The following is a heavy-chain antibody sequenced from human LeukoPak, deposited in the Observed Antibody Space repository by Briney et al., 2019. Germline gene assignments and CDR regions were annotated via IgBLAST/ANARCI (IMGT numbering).Heavy chain of an antibody. CDR1: GFTFSSYS. Sequence: PGGSLRLSCAASGFTFSSYSMNWVRQAPGKGLEWVSSISSSSSYIYYADSVKGRFTISRDNAKNSLYLQMSSLRAEDTAVYYCARDTGVVVPAALFDYWGQGTLVTVSS. CDR3: ARDTGVVVPAALFDY. V-gene: IGHV3-21*01. D-gene: IGHD2-2*01. CDR2: ISSSSSYI. J-gene: IGHJ4*02.